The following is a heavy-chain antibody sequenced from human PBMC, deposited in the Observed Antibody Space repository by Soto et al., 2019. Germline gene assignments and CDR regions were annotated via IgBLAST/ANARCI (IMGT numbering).Heavy chain of an antibody. CDR3: VSDTARTYYYYAMDV. Sequence: PGESLKISCKGSGYSFTSYWIGWVRQMPGKGLEWMGVIFPGDSGTRYSPSFQGHVTISVDKSISTAYLQWSSLKASDTAMYYCVSDTARTYYYYAMDVWGQGTTVTVSS. D-gene: IGHD5-18*01. CDR1: GYSFTSYW. V-gene: IGHV5-51*01. CDR2: IFPGDSGT. J-gene: IGHJ6*02.